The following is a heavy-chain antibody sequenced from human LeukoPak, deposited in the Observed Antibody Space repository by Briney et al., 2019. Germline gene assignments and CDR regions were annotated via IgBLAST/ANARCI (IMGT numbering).Heavy chain of an antibody. CDR2: ISYDGSNK. V-gene: IGHV3-30*03. Sequence: PGGSLRLSCAASGFTFSSYGMHWVRQAPGKGLEWVAVISYDGSNKYYADSVKGRFTISRDNSKNTLYLQMNSLRAEDTAVYYCARLLPSYYFDYWGQGTLVTVSS. D-gene: IGHD3-22*01. CDR3: ARLLPSYYFDY. CDR1: GFTFSSYG. J-gene: IGHJ4*02.